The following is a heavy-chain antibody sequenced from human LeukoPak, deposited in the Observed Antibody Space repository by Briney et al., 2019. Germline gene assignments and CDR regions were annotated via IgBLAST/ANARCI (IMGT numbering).Heavy chain of an antibody. Sequence: SETLSLTCTVSGGSISSSSYYWSWIRQPAGKGLEWIGRIYTSGSTNYNPSLKSRVAISVDTSKNQFSLKLSSVTAADTAVYYCARNRDGYNSFDYWGQGTLVTVSS. D-gene: IGHD5-24*01. V-gene: IGHV4-61*02. CDR1: GGSISSSSYY. CDR3: ARNRDGYNSFDY. J-gene: IGHJ4*02. CDR2: IYTSGST.